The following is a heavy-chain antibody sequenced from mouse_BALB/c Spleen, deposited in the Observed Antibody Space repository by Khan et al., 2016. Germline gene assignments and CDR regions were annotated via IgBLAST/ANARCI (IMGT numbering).Heavy chain of an antibody. CDR1: GYSFTGYN. CDR2: IDPNYGGT. Sequence: VQLQQSGPELEKPGASVKISCKASGYSFTGYNMNWVKQSNGKSLEWIGNIDPNYGGTTYNQKFKGKATLTVDKSSSTAYMQLKSLTSEDYAVYYCARGNGKPYYYAMDYWSQGTSVTVSS. V-gene: IGHV1-39*01. D-gene: IGHD2-1*01. CDR3: ARGNGKPYYYAMDY. J-gene: IGHJ4*01.